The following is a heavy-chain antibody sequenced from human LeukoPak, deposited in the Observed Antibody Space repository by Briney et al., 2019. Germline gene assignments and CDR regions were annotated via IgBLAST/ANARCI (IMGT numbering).Heavy chain of an antibody. CDR3: ARGARYYGDYVGY. V-gene: IGHV1-2*02. Sequence: ASVKVSCKASGYTFTSYDINWVRQATGQGLEWMGWINPNSGGTNYAQKFQGRVTMTRDTSISTAYMELSRLRSDDTAVYYCARGARYYGDYVGYWGQGTLVTVSS. CDR1: GYTFTSYD. J-gene: IGHJ4*02. D-gene: IGHD4-17*01. CDR2: INPNSGGT.